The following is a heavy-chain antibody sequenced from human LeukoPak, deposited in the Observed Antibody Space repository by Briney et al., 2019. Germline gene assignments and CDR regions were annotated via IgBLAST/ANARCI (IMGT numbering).Heavy chain of an antibody. Sequence: PGGSLRLSCAASGFIFSSYGMHWVRQSPGTGLEWVAVISYDGSDTYYTDSVKGRFTISRDNAKNSLYLQMNSLRAEDTAVYYCASPNYYGSGSYYYGMDVWGQGTTVTVSS. CDR1: GFIFSSYG. D-gene: IGHD3-10*01. CDR2: ISYDGSDT. CDR3: ASPNYYGSGSYYYGMDV. V-gene: IGHV3-30*03. J-gene: IGHJ6*02.